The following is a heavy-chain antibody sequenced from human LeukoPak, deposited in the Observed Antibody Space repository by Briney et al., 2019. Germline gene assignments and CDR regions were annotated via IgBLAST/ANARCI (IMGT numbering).Heavy chain of an antibody. CDR1: GGSFSGYY. V-gene: IGHV4-34*01. J-gene: IGHJ4*02. CDR3: ARGLSTEAPFDY. Sequence: SETLSLTCAVCGGSFSGYYWSWIRQPPGKGLEWIGEINHSGSTNYNPSLKSRVTISVDTSKNQFSLKLSSVTAADTAVYYCARGLSTEAPFDYWGQGTLVTVSS. CDR2: INHSGST.